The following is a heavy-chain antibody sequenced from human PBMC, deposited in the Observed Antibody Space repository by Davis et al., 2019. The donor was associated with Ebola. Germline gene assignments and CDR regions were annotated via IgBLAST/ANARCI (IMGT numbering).Heavy chain of an antibody. V-gene: IGHV1-8*01. CDR3: ARSQAVAGTYYYYGMDV. J-gene: IGHJ6*02. CDR2: MNPNSGNT. D-gene: IGHD6-19*01. Sequence: ALVKVSCKASGYTFTSYDINWVRQATGQGLEWMGWMNPNSGNTGYAQKFQGRVTMTRNTSISTAYMELSSLRSEDTAVYYCARSQAVAGTYYYYGMDVWGQGTTVTVSS. CDR1: GYTFTSYD.